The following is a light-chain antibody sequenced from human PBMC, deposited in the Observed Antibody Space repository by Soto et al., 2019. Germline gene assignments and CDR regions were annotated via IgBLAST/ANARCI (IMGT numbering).Light chain of an antibody. CDR2: AAS. CDR1: QSISSY. Sequence: DIQMTQSPSSLSASVGDRGTITCRASQSISSYLNWYQQKPGKAPKLVIYAASSWQSGVPSRFSGSGSGTDFTLTISSLQPEDFATYYFQQSYSTPETFVHGTKVDIK. CDR3: QQSYSTPET. J-gene: IGKJ3*01. V-gene: IGKV1-39*01.